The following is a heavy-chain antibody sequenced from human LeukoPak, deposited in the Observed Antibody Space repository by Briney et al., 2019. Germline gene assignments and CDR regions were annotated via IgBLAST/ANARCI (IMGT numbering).Heavy chain of an antibody. V-gene: IGHV3-9*01. Sequence: GGSLRLSCAGSGFIFNNYAMHWVRQPPGKGLEWVSGISWNSGTIDYADSARGRFTISRDNAKNSLYLQMDSLRVEDTAFYYCAKDNRRHYTSGPNPDSLHWGQGALVTVSS. J-gene: IGHJ4*02. CDR2: ISWNSGTI. D-gene: IGHD6-19*01. CDR1: GFIFNNYA. CDR3: AKDNRRHYTSGPNPDSLH.